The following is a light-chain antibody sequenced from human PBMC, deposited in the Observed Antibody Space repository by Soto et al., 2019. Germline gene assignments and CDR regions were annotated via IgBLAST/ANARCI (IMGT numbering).Light chain of an antibody. CDR3: SSYTGSTTPVF. J-gene: IGLJ2*01. CDR2: DVT. CDR1: TADVGAYNY. V-gene: IGLV2-14*01. Sequence: QSVLTQPASVSGSPGQSITISCSAITADVGAYNYVSWYQQHPGKAPKLVIYDVTKRPSGVSDRFLGSKSDNTASLTISGLQTEDEADYYCSSYTGSTTPVFFGGGTKLTVL.